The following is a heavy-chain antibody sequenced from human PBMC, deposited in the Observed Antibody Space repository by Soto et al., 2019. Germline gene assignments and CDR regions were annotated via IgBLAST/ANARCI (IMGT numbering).Heavy chain of an antibody. CDR3: ARGRGYCSGGTCYPNSYMDV. Sequence: GGSLRLSCAASGFTFDDYGMSWVRQAPGKGPEWVSGINWNGGSTEYADSVRGRFIISRDNAKNSLYLQMNSLRAEDTALYHCARGRGYCSGGTCYPNSYMDVWGKGTTVTVSS. V-gene: IGHV3-20*01. CDR1: GFTFDDYG. CDR2: INWNGGST. J-gene: IGHJ6*03. D-gene: IGHD2-15*01.